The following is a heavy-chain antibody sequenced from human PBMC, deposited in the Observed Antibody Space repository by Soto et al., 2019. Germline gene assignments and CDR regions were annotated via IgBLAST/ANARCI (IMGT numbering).Heavy chain of an antibody. CDR1: GYTFTGYY. D-gene: IGHD5-18*01. V-gene: IGHV1-2*02. CDR3: ARDPVDTAMARFDY. Sequence: ASVKVSCKASGYTFTGYYMHWVRQAPGQGLEWMGWINPNSGGTNHAQKFQGRVTMTRDTSISTAYMELSRLRSDDTAVYYCARDPVDTAMARFDYWGQGTLVTVSS. CDR2: INPNSGGT. J-gene: IGHJ4*02.